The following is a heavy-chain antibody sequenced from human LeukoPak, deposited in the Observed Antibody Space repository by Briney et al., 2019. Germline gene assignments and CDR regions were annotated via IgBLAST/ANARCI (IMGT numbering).Heavy chain of an antibody. Sequence: SETLSLTCAVYGGSFSGYYWSWIRQPPEKGLEWIGEINHLGSTNYNPSLKSRVTMSVDTSKNKFSLKLSSVTAADTAVYYCARDSGTTGEVKFDPWGQGTLVTVSS. CDR2: INHLGST. D-gene: IGHD3-10*01. J-gene: IGHJ5*02. V-gene: IGHV4-34*01. CDR3: ARDSGTTGEVKFDP. CDR1: GGSFSGYY.